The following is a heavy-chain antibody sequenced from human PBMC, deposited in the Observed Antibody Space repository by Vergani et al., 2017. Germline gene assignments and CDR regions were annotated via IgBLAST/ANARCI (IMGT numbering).Heavy chain of an antibody. D-gene: IGHD6-6*01. CDR2: MNPNSGNT. Sequence: QVQLVLSGAEVKTPGASVKVSCKASGYTFTSYDINWVRQATGQGLEWMGWMNPNSGNTGYAQKFQGRVTMTRNTSISTAYMELSSLRSEDTAVYYCARLVGWKRGHYYYYYMDVWGKGTTVTVSS. CDR1: GYTFTSYD. J-gene: IGHJ6*03. CDR3: ARLVGWKRGHYYYYYMDV. V-gene: IGHV1-8*01.